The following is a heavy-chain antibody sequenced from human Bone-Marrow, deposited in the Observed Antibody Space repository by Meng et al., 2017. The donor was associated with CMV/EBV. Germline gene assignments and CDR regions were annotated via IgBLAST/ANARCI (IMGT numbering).Heavy chain of an antibody. V-gene: IGHV3-7*03. D-gene: IGHD6-13*01. J-gene: IGHJ6*02. CDR1: GFTFSDDW. CDR2: INRDGSGK. CDR3: AKATPSRSWSPYYYYYAMDV. Sequence: GEALKIYCEASGFTFSDDWMTLDRQAPGKGLEWVASINRDGSGKFHVDSVKGRFTISRDNDKNSLYLQMNSLRAEDTDLYYCAKATPSRSWSPYYYYYAMDVWGQGTTVTVSS.